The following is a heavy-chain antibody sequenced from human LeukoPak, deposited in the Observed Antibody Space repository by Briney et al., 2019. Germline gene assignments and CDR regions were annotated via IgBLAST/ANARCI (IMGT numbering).Heavy chain of an antibody. Sequence: SETLSLTCAVSGGSISSSNWWSWVRQPPGKGLEWIGEIYHSGSTNYNPSLKRRVTISVDKSKNQFSLKLSSVTAADTAVYYCARTLTYYYDSSLGAFDIWGQGTMVTVSS. J-gene: IGHJ3*02. CDR3: ARTLTYYYDSSLGAFDI. V-gene: IGHV4-4*02. CDR1: GGSISSSNW. D-gene: IGHD3-22*01. CDR2: IYHSGST.